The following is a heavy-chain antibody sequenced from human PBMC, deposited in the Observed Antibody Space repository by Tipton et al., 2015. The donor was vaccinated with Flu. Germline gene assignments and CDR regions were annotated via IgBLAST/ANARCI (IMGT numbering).Heavy chain of an antibody. D-gene: IGHD5-12*01. CDR2: ISHSGST. V-gene: IGHV4-4*07. CDR3: ARDLRGYSGYTGGDASDV. J-gene: IGHJ3*01. Sequence: TLSLTCTVSGGSIRNYYWSWLRRPAGKGLEWIGRISHSGSTNYNVSLNGRVIMSVDPSKGQLSLRLSSATAADTAKYYCARDLRGYSGYTGGDASDVWGQGTVVTVSS. CDR1: GGSIRNYY.